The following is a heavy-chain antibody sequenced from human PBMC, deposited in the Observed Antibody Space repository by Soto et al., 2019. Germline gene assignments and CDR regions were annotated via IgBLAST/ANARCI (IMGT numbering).Heavy chain of an antibody. CDR1: GSSFISKA. V-gene: IGHV3-23*01. Sequence: GGSLRLFSAASGSSFISKAINWISQAPGKGLEWVSTISAGGGSTHYADSVKGRFTISRDNSKNTLYLQMNSLRVEDTAVYYCAKSGSYVGSSIDYWGQGTLVTVSS. J-gene: IGHJ4*02. D-gene: IGHD6-25*01. CDR3: AKSGSYVGSSIDY. CDR2: ISAGGGST.